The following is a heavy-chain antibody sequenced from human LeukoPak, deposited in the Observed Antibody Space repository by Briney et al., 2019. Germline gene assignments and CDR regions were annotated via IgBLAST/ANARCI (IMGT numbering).Heavy chain of an antibody. CDR1: GYSISSGYY. V-gene: IGHV4-38-2*02. CDR3: ARVDTAGPETNFDY. D-gene: IGHD5-18*01. J-gene: IGHJ4*02. CDR2: IYHSGST. Sequence: PSETLSLTCTVSGYSISSGYYWGWIRQPPGKGLEWIGSIYHSGSTYYNPSLKSRVTISVDTSKNQFSLKLSSVTAADTAVYYCARVDTAGPETNFDYWGQGTLVTVSS.